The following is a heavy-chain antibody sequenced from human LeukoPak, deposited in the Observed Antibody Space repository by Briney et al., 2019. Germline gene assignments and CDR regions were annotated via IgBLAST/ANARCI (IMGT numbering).Heavy chain of an antibody. Sequence: SETLSLTCTVPGGSISSNNYYWGWIRQPPGKGLEWIGNIYYSGSTYYNPSLKSRVTISVDTSKNQFSLNLSSVTAADTAVYYCARRAPAGTIYYWGQGTLVTVSS. CDR3: ARRAPAGTIYY. CDR1: GGSISSNNYY. CDR2: IYYSGST. J-gene: IGHJ4*02. D-gene: IGHD6-13*01. V-gene: IGHV4-39*01.